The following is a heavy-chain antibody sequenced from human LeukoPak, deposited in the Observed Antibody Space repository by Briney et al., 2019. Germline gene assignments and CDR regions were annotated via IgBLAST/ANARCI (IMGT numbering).Heavy chain of an antibody. CDR3: ARRAPYDFWSGYYDNWFDP. D-gene: IGHD3-3*01. CDR1: GGSISSSSYY. J-gene: IGHJ5*02. Sequence: SETLSLTCTVSGGSISSSSYYWGWIRQPPGKGLEWIGGIYYSGSTYYNPSLKSRVTISVDTSKNKFSLKLSSVTAADTAVYYCARRAPYDFWSGYYDNWFDPWGQGTLVTVSS. CDR2: IYYSGST. V-gene: IGHV4-39*01.